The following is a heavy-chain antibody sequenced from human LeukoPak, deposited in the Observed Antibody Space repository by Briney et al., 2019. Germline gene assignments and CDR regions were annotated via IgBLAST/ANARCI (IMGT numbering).Heavy chain of an antibody. CDR3: ASTTTVTTFLGY. CDR1: GFTFSNYW. D-gene: IGHD4-17*01. J-gene: IGHJ4*02. V-gene: IGHV3-7*03. Sequence: GGSLRLSCAASGFTFSNYWMSWVRQAPGKGLEWVANIKQDRSEKYYVDSVKGRFTISRDNAKNSLYLQMNSLRAEDTAVYYCASTTTVTTFLGYWGQGTLVTVSS. CDR2: IKQDRSEK.